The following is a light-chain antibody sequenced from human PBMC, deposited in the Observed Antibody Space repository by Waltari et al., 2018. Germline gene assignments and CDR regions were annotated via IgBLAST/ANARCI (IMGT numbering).Light chain of an antibody. CDR2: DVS. V-gene: IGLV2-14*03. Sequence: QSALTQPASVSGSPGQSITISCTGTSSDVGAYNYVSWYQQHPGKAPKLMFYDVSKRHSGVSARFSGSKSGNTASLTISGLQAEDEADYYCSSFTTSAIYVFGSVTKVTVL. CDR1: SSDVGAYNY. J-gene: IGLJ1*01. CDR3: SSFTTSAIYV.